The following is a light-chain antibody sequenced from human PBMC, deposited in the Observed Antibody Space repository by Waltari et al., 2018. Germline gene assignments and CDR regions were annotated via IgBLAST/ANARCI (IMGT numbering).Light chain of an antibody. CDR3: QVWDSSSDHQV. J-gene: IGLJ1*01. Sequence: SYVLTQPPSVSVAPGQTARITCGGNNIGSKSVHWYQQKPGQAPVLVVYADSDRPSGIPGGFSGSNSGNTATLTISRVEAGDEADYYGQVWDSSSDHQVFGTGTKVTVL. CDR1: NIGSKS. V-gene: IGLV3-21*02. CDR2: ADS.